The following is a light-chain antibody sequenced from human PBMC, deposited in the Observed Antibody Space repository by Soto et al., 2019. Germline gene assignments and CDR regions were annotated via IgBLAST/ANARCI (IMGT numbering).Light chain of an antibody. Sequence: QSVLTQPPSVSGAPGQGVTISCAGTSSNIGAGYDVHWYQQVPGTAPKLLIYTNSNRPSGVPDRFSGSKSGTSASLAITGLQAADAADYYCQSYDSSLSALVFGGGTKLTVL. V-gene: IGLV1-40*01. CDR1: SSNIGAGYD. CDR3: QSYDSSLSALV. J-gene: IGLJ3*02. CDR2: TNS.